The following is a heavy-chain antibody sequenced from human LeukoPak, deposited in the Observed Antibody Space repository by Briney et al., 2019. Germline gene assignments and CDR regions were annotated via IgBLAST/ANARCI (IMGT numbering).Heavy chain of an antibody. CDR3: AKDLPEAGAFDI. CDR2: ISYDGSNK. D-gene: IGHD6-19*01. CDR1: GFTFSSYG. Sequence: PGRSLRLSCAASGFTFSSYGMHWVRQAPGKGLEWVAVISYDGSNKYYADSVKGRFTISRDNSKNTLYLQMNSLRAEDTAVYYCAKDLPEAGAFDIWGQGTMVTVSS. J-gene: IGHJ3*02. V-gene: IGHV3-30*18.